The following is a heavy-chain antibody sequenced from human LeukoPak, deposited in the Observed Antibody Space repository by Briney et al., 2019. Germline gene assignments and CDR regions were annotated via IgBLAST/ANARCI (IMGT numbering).Heavy chain of an antibody. V-gene: IGHV4-39*07. J-gene: IGHJ4*02. CDR2: IYYSGST. D-gene: IGHD3-22*01. CDR1: GGSMSSSSYY. CDR3: ARTYYDSSGFPANYEFDY. Sequence: SETLSLTCTVSGGSMSSSSYYWGWIRQPPGKGLEWIGSIYYSGSTYQNPSLKSRVTISVDTSKNQFSLKLSSVTAADTAVYYCARTYYDSSGFPANYEFDYWGQGTLVTVSS.